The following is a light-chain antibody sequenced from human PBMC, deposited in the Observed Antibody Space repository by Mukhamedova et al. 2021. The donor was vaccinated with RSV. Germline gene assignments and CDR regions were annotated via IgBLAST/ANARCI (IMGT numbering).Light chain of an antibody. CDR2: VNSDGSH. V-gene: IGLV4-69*01. J-gene: IGLJ2*01. CDR3: QTWAPDIVV. CDR1: GHSSYA. Sequence: GHSSYAIAWHQQQPEKGPRYLMKVNSDGSHSKGDGIPDRFSGSSSGAEHYLTIPSLQSEDEADYYCQTWAPDIVVFGGGTKLTVL.